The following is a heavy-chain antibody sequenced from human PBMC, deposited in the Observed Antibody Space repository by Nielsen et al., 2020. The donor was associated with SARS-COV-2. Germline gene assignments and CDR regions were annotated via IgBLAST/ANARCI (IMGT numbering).Heavy chain of an antibody. V-gene: IGHV3-23*01. D-gene: IGHD4-17*01. J-gene: IGHJ5*02. CDR1: GFTFNIYA. CDR3: AKDLLSGPYYGDYGGLVDP. Sequence: GESLKISCAASGFTFNIYAMAWVRRAPGRGLEWVSGTSASGASTYYADSVKGRFSISRDNSRNTLYLQMNSLRAEDTAVYYCAKDLLSGPYYGDYGGLVDPWGQGTLVTVSS. CDR2: TSASGAST.